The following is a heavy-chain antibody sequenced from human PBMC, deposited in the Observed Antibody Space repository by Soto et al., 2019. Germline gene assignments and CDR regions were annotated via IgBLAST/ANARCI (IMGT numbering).Heavy chain of an antibody. D-gene: IGHD5-12*01. V-gene: IGHV3-9*01. CDR1: GFTFDDYA. CDR2: ISWNSGSI. Sequence: EVQLVASGGGLVQPGRSLRLSCAASGFTFDDYAMHWVRQAPGKGLEWVSGISWNSGSIGYADSVKGRFTISRDNAKNSLYLQMNSLRAEDTALYYCAKAPNSGYDMVNFDYWGQGTLVTVSS. CDR3: AKAPNSGYDMVNFDY. J-gene: IGHJ4*02.